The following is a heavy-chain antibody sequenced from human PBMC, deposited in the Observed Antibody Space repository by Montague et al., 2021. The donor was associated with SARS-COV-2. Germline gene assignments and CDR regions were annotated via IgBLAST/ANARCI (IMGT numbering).Heavy chain of an antibody. Sequence: TLSLTCAVSGAPVNRGLYYWSWIRRHPGKGLEWIGYMFYTGSTYYNRSLKSRLTISLDASKNQFSLSLSSVTVADTAIYYCARFSVGDYYFDYWGQGTLVSVS. CDR1: GAPVNRGLYY. D-gene: IGHD1-26*01. V-gene: IGHV4-31*11. CDR2: MFYTGST. J-gene: IGHJ4*02. CDR3: ARFSVGDYYFDY.